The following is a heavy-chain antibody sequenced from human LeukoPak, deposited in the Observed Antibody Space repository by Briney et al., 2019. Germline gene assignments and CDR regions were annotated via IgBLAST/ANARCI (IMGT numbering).Heavy chain of an antibody. D-gene: IGHD4-17*01. CDR1: GYTFTDYY. CDR2: INPNSGAT. V-gene: IGHV1-2*02. J-gene: IGHJ4*02. CDR3: ARPSDYCDLIDH. Sequence: ASVKVSCKDSGYTFTDYYMHWVRQAPGQGLEWMAKINPNSGATAYAERFQGRVTLTRDTSISTMYMELRTLTSGDTAVYYCARPSDYCDLIDHWGQGTPVTVSS.